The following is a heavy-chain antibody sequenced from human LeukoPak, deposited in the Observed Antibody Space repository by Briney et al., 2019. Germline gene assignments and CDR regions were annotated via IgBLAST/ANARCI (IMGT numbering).Heavy chain of an antibody. CDR3: ARAARVYDSSGPIEGVPEYFQH. V-gene: IGHV3-21*01. Sequence: PGGSLRLSCAASGFTFSSYSMNWVRQAPGKGLEWVSSISSSSSYIYYADSVKGRFTISRDNAKNSLYLQMNSLRAEGTAVYYCARAARVYDSSGPIEGVPEYFQHWGQGTLVTVSS. CDR1: GFTFSSYS. J-gene: IGHJ1*01. CDR2: ISSSSSYI. D-gene: IGHD3-22*01.